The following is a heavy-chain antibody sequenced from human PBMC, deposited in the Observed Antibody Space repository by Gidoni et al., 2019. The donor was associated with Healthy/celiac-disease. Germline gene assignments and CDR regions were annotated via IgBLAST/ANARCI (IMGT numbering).Heavy chain of an antibody. CDR2: INHSGST. Sequence: QVQLQQWGAGLLKPSEPLSLTCAVYGGSFSGYYWSWIRQPPGKGLEWIGEINHSGSTNSNPALKSRVTISVDTSKNQFSLKLSSVTAADTAVYYCARVLGKQWLSDFDYWGQGTLVTVSS. CDR3: ARVLGKQWLSDFDY. CDR1: GGSFSGYY. V-gene: IGHV4-34*01. D-gene: IGHD6-19*01. J-gene: IGHJ4*02.